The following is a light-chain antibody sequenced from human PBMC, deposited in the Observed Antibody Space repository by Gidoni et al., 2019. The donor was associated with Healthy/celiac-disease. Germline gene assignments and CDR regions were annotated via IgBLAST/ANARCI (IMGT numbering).Light chain of an antibody. J-gene: IGKJ1*01. Sequence: DIQMTQSPSTLSASVGDRVTITCRASQSISSWFAWYQQKPGKAPKLLIYKASSLESGVPSRFSGSGSGTEFTLNISSLQPDDFATYYCKQYNSPMGTVGQGTKVEIK. V-gene: IGKV1-5*03. CDR3: KQYNSPMGT. CDR2: KAS. CDR1: QSISSW.